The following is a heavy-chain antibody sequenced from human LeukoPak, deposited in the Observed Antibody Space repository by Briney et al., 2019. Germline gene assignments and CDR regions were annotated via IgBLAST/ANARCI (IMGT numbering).Heavy chain of an antibody. Sequence: SGTLSLTCAVSGGSISSSNWWTWVRQPPGKGLEWIGEISSHSGSANYNPSLMRRVTISVDKSKNQFSLRLSSVTAADTAVYYCAKGTDKRMAEYDYWGQGTLVTVSS. D-gene: IGHD5-24*01. CDR3: AKGTDKRMAEYDY. V-gene: IGHV4-4*02. CDR1: GGSISSSNW. CDR2: ISSHSGSA. J-gene: IGHJ4*02.